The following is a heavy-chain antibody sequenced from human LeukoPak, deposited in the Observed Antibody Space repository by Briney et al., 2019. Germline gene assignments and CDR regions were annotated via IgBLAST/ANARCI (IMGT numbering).Heavy chain of an antibody. CDR1: GGSFSGYY. D-gene: IGHD6-6*01. V-gene: IGHV4-34*01. J-gene: IGHJ6*03. CDR2: INHSGST. CDR3: ARGRGSSYVYYYYYMDV. Sequence: SETLSLTCAVYGGSFSGYYWSWIRQPPGKGLEWIGEINHSGSTNYNPSLKSRVTISVDTSKNQFSLELSSVTAADTAVYYCARGRGSSYVYYYYYMDVWGKGTTVTVSS.